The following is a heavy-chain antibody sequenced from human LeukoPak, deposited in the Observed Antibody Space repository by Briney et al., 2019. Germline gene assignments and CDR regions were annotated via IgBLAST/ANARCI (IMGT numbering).Heavy chain of an antibody. CDR3: ARGAAVAFDY. Sequence: SETLSLTCTVSGGSISRGSYYWSWIRQPAGRGLEWIGRISTSGSTNYNPSLKSRVTISVDTSKNQFSLKLYSVTAADTAVYYCARGAAVAFDYWGQGTLATVSS. CDR2: ISTSGST. J-gene: IGHJ4*02. V-gene: IGHV4-61*02. D-gene: IGHD6-19*01. CDR1: GGSISRGSYY.